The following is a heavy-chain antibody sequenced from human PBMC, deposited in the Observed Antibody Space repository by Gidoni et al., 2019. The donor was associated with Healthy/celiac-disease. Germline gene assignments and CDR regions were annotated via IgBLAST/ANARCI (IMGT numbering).Heavy chain of an antibody. CDR1: GGSISSYY. V-gene: IGHV4-59*01. D-gene: IGHD6-19*01. J-gene: IGHJ4*02. CDR3: ARAHSSGWLTGFDY. CDR2: IYYSGST. Sequence: QVQLQESGPGLVKPSETLSLTCTVSGGSISSYYWSWIRQPPGKGLEWIGYIYYSGSTNYNPSLKSRVTISVDTSKNQFSLKLSSVTAADTAVYYCARAHSSGWLTGFDYWGQGTLVTVSS.